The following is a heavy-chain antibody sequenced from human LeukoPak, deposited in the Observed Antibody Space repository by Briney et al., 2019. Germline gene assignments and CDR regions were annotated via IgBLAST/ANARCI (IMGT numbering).Heavy chain of an antibody. V-gene: IGHV3-21*01. CDR3: ARPSVSQDYFDY. CDR1: GFTFSSYS. J-gene: IGHJ4*02. Sequence: GGSLRLSCAASGFTFSSYSMNWVCQAPGKGLEWVSSISSSSSYIYYADSVKGRFTISRDNAKNSLYLQMNSLRAEDTAVYYCARPSVSQDYFDYWGQGTLVTVSS. CDR2: ISSSSSYI.